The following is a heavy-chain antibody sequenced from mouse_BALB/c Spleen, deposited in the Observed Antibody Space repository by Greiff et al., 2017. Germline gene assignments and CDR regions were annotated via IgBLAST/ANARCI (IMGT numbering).Heavy chain of an antibody. CDR1: GFTFSSFG. V-gene: IGHV5-17*02. CDR2: ISSGSSTI. Sequence: DVHLVESGGGLVQPGGSRKLSCAASGFTFSSFGMHWVRQAPEKGLEWVAYISSGSSTIYYADTVKGRFTISRDNPKNTLFLQMTSLRSEDTAMYYCARGYDVGADYWGQGTTLTVSS. CDR3: ARGYDVGADY. D-gene: IGHD2-2*01. J-gene: IGHJ2*01.